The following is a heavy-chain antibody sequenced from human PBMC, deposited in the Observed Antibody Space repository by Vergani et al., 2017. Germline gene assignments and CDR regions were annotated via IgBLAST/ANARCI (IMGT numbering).Heavy chain of an antibody. D-gene: IGHD6-13*01. J-gene: IGHJ6*03. CDR3: ARDHGVWDYYNYMDV. CDR1: GFTFSSYA. Sequence: EVQLLESGGGLVQPGGSLRLSCAASGFTFSSYAMSWVRQAPGKGLEWVSAISGSGGSTYYADSVKGRFTISRDNSKNTLYLQMNSLRAEDTAVYYCARDHGVWDYYNYMDVWGKGTTVTVSS. V-gene: IGHV3-23*01. CDR2: ISGSGGST.